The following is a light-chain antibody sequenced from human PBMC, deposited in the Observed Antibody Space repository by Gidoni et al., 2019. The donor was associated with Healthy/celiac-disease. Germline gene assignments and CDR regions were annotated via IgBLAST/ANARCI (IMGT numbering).Light chain of an antibody. CDR3: QQYGSFSLT. V-gene: IGKV3-20*01. CDR1: QSVSSSY. J-gene: IGKJ4*01. Sequence: GTLSLSPGERATLSGRASQSVSSSYLAWYQQKPGQAPRLLIYGASSRATGIPDRFSGSGSGIDFTLTISRLEPEDFAVYYCQQYGSFSLTFGGVTKVEIK. CDR2: GAS.